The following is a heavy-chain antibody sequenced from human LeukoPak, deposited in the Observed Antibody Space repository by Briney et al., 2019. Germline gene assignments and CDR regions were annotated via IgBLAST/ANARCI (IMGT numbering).Heavy chain of an antibody. J-gene: IGHJ5*02. V-gene: IGHV1-69*13. D-gene: IGHD6-13*01. CDR2: IIPIFGTA. CDR1: GGTFSSYA. CDR3: ARDPGIGPNWFDP. Sequence: SVKVSCKASGGTFSSYAISWVRQAPGQGLEWMGGIIPIFGTANYAQKFQGRVTITADESTSTAYMELSSLRSEDTAVYYCARDPGIGPNWFDPWGQGTLATVSS.